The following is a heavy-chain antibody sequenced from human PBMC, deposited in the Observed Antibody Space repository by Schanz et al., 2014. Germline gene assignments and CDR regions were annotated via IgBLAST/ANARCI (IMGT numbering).Heavy chain of an antibody. Sequence: VHLVESGGGVVQPGRSLRLSCAASGFGFDDYAMSWVRQAPGKGLEWVSSISSSSMYIYQADSMRGRFTISRDNAKNSLYLQMNNLRAEDTAVYYCARDRVGANSYFDYWGQGTLVTVSS. J-gene: IGHJ4*02. V-gene: IGHV3-21*01. D-gene: IGHD1-26*01. CDR2: ISSSSMYI. CDR3: ARDRVGANSYFDY. CDR1: GFGFDDYA.